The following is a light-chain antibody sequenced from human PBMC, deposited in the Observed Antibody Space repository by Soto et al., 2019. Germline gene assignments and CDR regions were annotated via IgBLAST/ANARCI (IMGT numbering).Light chain of an antibody. V-gene: IGLV2-23*02. J-gene: IGLJ2*01. CDR3: CSYAGSSTSVV. CDR1: SSDVGSYNL. CDR2: EVS. Sequence: QSALTQPASVSGSPGQSITISCTGTSSDVGSYNLVSWYQQHPGKAPKLMIYEVSKRPSGVSNRFYGSKSGNTASLTISGLQAEDEAEYYCCSYAGSSTSVVFGGGTKLTVL.